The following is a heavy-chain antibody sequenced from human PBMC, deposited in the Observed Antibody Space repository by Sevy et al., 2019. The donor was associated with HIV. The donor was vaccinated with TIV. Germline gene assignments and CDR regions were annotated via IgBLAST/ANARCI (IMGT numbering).Heavy chain of an antibody. V-gene: IGHV1-18*01. CDR1: GYTFTSYG. CDR2: ISAYNGNT. J-gene: IGHJ5*02. D-gene: IGHD6-19*01. Sequence: ASVKVSCKASGYTFTSYGISWVRQAPGQGLEWMGWISAYNGNTNYAQKLQGRVTMTTDTSTGTAYMELRSLRSDDTAVYYCARGDSSGWRGDWFDPWGQGTLVTVSS. CDR3: ARGDSSGWRGDWFDP.